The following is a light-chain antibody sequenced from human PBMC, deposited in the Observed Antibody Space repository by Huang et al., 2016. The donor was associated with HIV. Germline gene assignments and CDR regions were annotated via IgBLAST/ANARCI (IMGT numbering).Light chain of an antibody. CDR2: DAS. CDR1: QDINNF. Sequence: IQMTQSPSSLSASVGDRVTITCQASQDINNFLKWYQQTPGKAPKLLILDASNLQSGVPSRFSGSGSGTHFTFTITSLQRDDIGTYYCQQYDDVPISFGGGTKV. J-gene: IGKJ4*01. CDR3: QQYDDVPIS. V-gene: IGKV1-33*01.